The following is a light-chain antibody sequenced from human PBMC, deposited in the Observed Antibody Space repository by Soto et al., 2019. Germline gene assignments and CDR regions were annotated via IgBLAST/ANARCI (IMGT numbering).Light chain of an antibody. J-gene: IGLJ2*01. Sequence: QSVLTQPPAASGTPGQRVTISCSGSSSNIGTNTVNWYQQLPGTAPKLLIYSNDLRPSGVPDRFSGSKSGTSASLAISGLQSEVEADYYCEAWDDSLYGAVFGGGTKLTVL. CDR2: SND. CDR3: EAWDDSLYGAV. V-gene: IGLV1-44*01. CDR1: SSNIGTNT.